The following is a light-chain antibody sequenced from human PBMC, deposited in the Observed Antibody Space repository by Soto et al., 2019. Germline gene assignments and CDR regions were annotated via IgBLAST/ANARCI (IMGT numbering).Light chain of an antibody. CDR1: PSNIGAGFD. J-gene: IGLJ3*02. V-gene: IGLV1-40*01. CDR3: QSYDTSLSGAWV. Sequence: QSVLTQPPSVSGAPGQRITISCTGSPSNIGAGFDVHWYQQFPGTAPKLLIYGTTSRPSGVPDRFSGSQSGTSASLAITGLQAGDEAHYYCQSYDTSLSGAWVFGGGTQLTVL. CDR2: GTT.